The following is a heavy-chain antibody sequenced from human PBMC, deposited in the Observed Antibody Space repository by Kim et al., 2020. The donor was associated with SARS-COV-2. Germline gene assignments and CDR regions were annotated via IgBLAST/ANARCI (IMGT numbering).Heavy chain of an antibody. CDR1: GFTFSTYG. CDR3: AKDGLNYYGSGRSDYFDY. D-gene: IGHD3-10*01. CDR2: ISYEGTNK. V-gene: IGHV3-30*18. Sequence: GGSLRLSCAASGFTFSTYGMHWVRQAPGKGLEWVAFISYEGTNKYHADSVQGRFTISRDNSKNTLYLQMHSLRVEDTAVYYCAKDGLNYYGSGRSDYFDYWGQGTLVTVSS. J-gene: IGHJ4*02.